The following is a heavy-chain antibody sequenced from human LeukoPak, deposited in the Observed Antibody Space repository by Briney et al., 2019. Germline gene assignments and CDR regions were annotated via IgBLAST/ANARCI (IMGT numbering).Heavy chain of an antibody. Sequence: VAXVKVSCKASGGTFSSYAMSWARQAPGQGLEWMGGIIPIFGTANYAQKFQGRVTITTDESTSTAYTELSSLRSEDTAVYYCASHREDYYDSSGYYLYFDYWGQGTLVTVSS. CDR2: IIPIFGTA. J-gene: IGHJ4*02. CDR1: GGTFSSYA. D-gene: IGHD3-22*01. CDR3: ASHREDYYDSSGYYLYFDY. V-gene: IGHV1-69*05.